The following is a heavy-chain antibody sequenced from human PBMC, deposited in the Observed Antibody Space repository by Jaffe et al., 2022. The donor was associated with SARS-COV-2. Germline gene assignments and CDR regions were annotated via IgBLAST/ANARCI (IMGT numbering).Heavy chain of an antibody. Sequence: QVHLVESGGGVVQPGRSLRLSCAASGFTFNAYGMHWVRQAPGKGLEWVAVISNDGSNKYYTDSVKGRFTISRDNSKNTLFLQMNSLRAEDMAVYFCAKDNKGASWNFDYWGQGTLVTVSS. CDR1: GFTFNAYG. J-gene: IGHJ4*02. D-gene: IGHD3-3*01. CDR3: AKDNKGASWNFDY. V-gene: IGHV3-30*18. CDR2: ISNDGSNK.